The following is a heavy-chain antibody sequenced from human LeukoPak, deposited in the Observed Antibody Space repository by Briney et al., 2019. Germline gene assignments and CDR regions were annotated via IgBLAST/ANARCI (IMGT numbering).Heavy chain of an antibody. V-gene: IGHV4-4*02. Sequence: NTSEALSLTCAVSGGSISSSNWWSWVRQPPGKGLEWIGEIYHSGSTNYNPSLKSRVTISVDKSKNQFSLKLSSVTAVDTAVYYCVLSVVPAAMTYYYYGMDVWGKGTTVTVSS. D-gene: IGHD2-2*01. CDR1: GGSISSSNW. CDR2: IYHSGST. CDR3: VLSVVPAAMTYYYYGMDV. J-gene: IGHJ6*04.